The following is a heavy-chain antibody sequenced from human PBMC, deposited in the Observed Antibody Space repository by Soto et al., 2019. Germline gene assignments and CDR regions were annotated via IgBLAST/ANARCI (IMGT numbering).Heavy chain of an antibody. J-gene: IGHJ6*02. D-gene: IGHD5-18*01. V-gene: IGHV5-10-1*01. Sequence: PGESLKISCKGSGYSFTSDWISWVRQMPGKVLEWMGRIDPSDSYTNYSPSFQGHVTISADKSISTAYLQWSSLKASDTAMYYCARRTKEGYSYGFDYYYGVDVWGQGTTVNVSS. CDR1: GYSFTSDW. CDR3: ARRTKEGYSYGFDYYYGVDV. CDR2: IDPSDSYT.